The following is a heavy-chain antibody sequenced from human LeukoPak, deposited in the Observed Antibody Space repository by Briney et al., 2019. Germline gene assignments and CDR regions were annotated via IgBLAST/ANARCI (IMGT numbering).Heavy chain of an antibody. D-gene: IGHD1/OR15-1a*01. V-gene: IGHV1-2*02. CDR2: INPNSGGT. J-gene: IGHJ6*03. CDR3: ARDLEQLVGYYYYYYYMDV. CDR1: GYTFTCYY. Sequence: ASVKVSCKASGYTFTCYYMHWVRQAPGQGLEWMGWINPNSGGTNYAQKFQGRVTMTRDTSISTAYMELSRLRSDDTAVYYCARDLEQLVGYYYYYYYMDVWGKGTTVTVSS.